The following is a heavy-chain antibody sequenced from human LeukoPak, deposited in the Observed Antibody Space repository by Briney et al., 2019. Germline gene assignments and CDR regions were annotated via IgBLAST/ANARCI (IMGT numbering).Heavy chain of an antibody. Sequence: PGGSLRLSCAASGFTFSSYGMRWVRQAPGKGLEWVALIWYDGSNKYYTDSVKGRFTISRDNSKNTLYLQMNSLRAEDTAVYYCAREGPRGNSQFDYWGQGTLVTVSS. V-gene: IGHV3-33*01. J-gene: IGHJ4*02. CDR3: AREGPRGNSQFDY. D-gene: IGHD2/OR15-2a*01. CDR1: GFTFSSYG. CDR2: IWYDGSNK.